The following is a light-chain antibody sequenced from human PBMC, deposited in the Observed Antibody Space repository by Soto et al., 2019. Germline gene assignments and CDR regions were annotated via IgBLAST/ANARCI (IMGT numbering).Light chain of an antibody. CDR1: QSVSSRN. CDR2: DSS. Sequence: EIVLTQSPGTLSLSPGERATLSCRASQSVSSRNLAWYQQKPGQAPRLLVYDSSSRATGIPDRFSGSASGTDFTLTISRLEPEDFAVYCCQLFGRSPLWAFGQGTRVEFK. CDR3: QLFGRSPLWA. J-gene: IGKJ1*01. V-gene: IGKV3-20*01.